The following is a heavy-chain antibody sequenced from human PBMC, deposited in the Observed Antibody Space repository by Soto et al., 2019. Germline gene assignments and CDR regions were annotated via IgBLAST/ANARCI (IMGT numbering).Heavy chain of an antibody. Sequence: EVQLVESGGGLVQPGGSLRLSCVASGFTFSSYWMSWVRQAPGKGLEWVANIKQDGSEKYYVDSVKGRFTISRDNAKNSLYLQMNSLRAEDTAVYYCARNHYYYGMDVWGQGTTVTVSS. V-gene: IGHV3-7*03. CDR3: ARNHYYYGMDV. CDR1: GFTFSSYW. CDR2: IKQDGSEK. J-gene: IGHJ6*02.